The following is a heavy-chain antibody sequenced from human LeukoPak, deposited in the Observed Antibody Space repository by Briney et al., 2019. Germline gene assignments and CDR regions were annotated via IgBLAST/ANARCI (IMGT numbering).Heavy chain of an antibody. CDR2: INHSGST. Sequence: SETLSLTCAVYGGSFSGYYWSWIRQPPGKGLEWIGEINHSGSTNYNPSLKSRVTISVDTSKNQFSLKLCSVTAADTAVYYCARGLTYYDILTGLVTGYGDLSFDYWGQGTLVTVSS. J-gene: IGHJ4*02. D-gene: IGHD3-9*01. CDR3: ARGLTYYDILTGLVTGYGDLSFDY. CDR1: GGSFSGYY. V-gene: IGHV4-34*01.